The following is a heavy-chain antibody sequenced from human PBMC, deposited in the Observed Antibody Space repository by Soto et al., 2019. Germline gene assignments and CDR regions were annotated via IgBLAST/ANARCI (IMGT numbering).Heavy chain of an antibody. CDR1: GFIFSDYY. Sequence: QVQLVESGGGLVQPGGSLRLSCAASGFIFSDYYMSWIRQTPGKGLEWVSYISSGGSTIYYADSVKGRFTISRDNAKNSLYLQMNSLRAEDTAVYYCAREGYQYGSGSYNWFDPWGHGTLVTVSS. CDR2: ISSGGSTI. J-gene: IGHJ5*02. V-gene: IGHV3-11*01. CDR3: AREGYQYGSGSYNWFDP. D-gene: IGHD3-10*01.